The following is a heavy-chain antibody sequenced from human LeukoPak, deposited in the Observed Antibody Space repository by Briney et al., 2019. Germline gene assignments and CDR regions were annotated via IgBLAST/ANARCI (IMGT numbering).Heavy chain of an antibody. V-gene: IGHV4-61*02. CDR3: ARVFVYCSGGSCYWGWFDP. CDR2: IHTSRST. D-gene: IGHD2-15*01. CDR1: GGSITSGTYY. J-gene: IGHJ5*02. Sequence: PSETLSLTCAVSGGSITSGTYYWTWIRQPAGKGLEWIGRIHTSRSTNYNPSLDSRVTISVDTSKNQFSLKLSSVTAADTAMYYCARVFVYCSGGSCYWGWFDPWGQGTLVTVSS.